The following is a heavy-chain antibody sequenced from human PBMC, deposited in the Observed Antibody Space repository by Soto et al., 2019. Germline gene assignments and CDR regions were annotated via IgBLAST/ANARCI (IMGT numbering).Heavy chain of an antibody. CDR3: AKDSLGIVVVPAAIDPPDYYYYGMDV. V-gene: IGHV3-30*18. D-gene: IGHD2-2*02. CDR1: GFTFSSYG. CDR2: ISYDGSNK. J-gene: IGHJ6*02. Sequence: GSLRLSCAASGFTFSSYGMHWVRQAPGKGLEWVAVISYDGSNKYYADSVKGRFTISRDNSKNTLYLQMNSLRAEDTAVYYCAKDSLGIVVVPAAIDPPDYYYYGMDVWGQGTTVTVSS.